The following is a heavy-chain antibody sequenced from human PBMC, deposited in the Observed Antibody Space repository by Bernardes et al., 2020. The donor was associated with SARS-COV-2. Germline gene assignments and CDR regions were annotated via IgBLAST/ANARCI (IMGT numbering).Heavy chain of an antibody. CDR2: ISGDGRAT. V-gene: IGHV3-74*01. D-gene: IGHD3-3*01. CDR3: ARGSGNYYFDH. J-gene: IGHJ4*02. Sequence: GWSLRLSCEASGFTFNDYYIHWIRQTPEKGLVWVSRISGDGRATNYADSVKGRFTISRDSAKHTVSLQMNSLRAEDTAIYFCARGSGNYYFDHWGQGILVTVSS. CDR1: GFTFNDYY.